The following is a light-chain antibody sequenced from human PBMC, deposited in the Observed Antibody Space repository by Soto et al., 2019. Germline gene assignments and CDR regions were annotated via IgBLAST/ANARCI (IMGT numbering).Light chain of an antibody. J-gene: IGKJ3*01. CDR3: QQRSNWPRVT. CDR1: QSVSSY. V-gene: IGKV3-11*01. CDR2: DAS. Sequence: EIVLTQSPATLPLSPGERATLSCRASQSVSSYLVWYQQKPGQAPRLLIYDASNRATGIPARFSGSGSGTDFTLTISSLEPEDFAVYYCQQRSNWPRVTFGPGTKVDIK.